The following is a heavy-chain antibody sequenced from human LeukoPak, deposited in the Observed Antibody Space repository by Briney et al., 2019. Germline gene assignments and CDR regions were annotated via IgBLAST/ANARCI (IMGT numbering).Heavy chain of an antibody. V-gene: IGHV1-3*01. CDR3: VRHIKPAGPWDGMDV. CDR1: GYTFTSYA. J-gene: IGHJ6*02. Sequence: ASVKVSFKASGYTFTSYAMHWVRQAPGQRLEWMGWINAGNGNTKYSQKFQGRVTITRDTSASTAYMELRSLKSDDTAVYYCVRHIKPAGPWDGMDVWGQGTTVIVSS. D-gene: IGHD1-26*01. CDR2: INAGNGNT.